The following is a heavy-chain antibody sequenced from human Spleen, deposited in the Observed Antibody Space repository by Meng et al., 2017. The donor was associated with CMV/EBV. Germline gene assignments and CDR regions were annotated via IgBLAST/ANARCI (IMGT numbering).Heavy chain of an antibody. V-gene: IGHV1-18*01. CDR3: ASPKPPYCSSTSCYTGGDYYYGMDV. CDR2: ISAYNGNT. Sequence: GESLKISCKASGYTFTSYGISWVRQAPGQGLEWMGWISAYNGNTNYAQKLQGRVTMTTDTSTSTAYMELRSLRSDDTAVYYCASPKPPYCSSTSCYTGGDYYYGMDVWGQGTTVTVSS. D-gene: IGHD2-2*02. J-gene: IGHJ6*02. CDR1: GYTFTSYG.